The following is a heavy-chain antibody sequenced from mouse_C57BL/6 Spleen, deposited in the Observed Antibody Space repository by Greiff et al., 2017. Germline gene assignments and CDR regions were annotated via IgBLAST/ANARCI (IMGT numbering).Heavy chain of an antibody. CDR2: IHPNSGST. J-gene: IGHJ3*01. D-gene: IGHD2-5*01. CDR3: ARLYSNYVAY. V-gene: IGHV1-64*01. Sequence: QVQLQQPGAELVKPGASVKLSCKASGYTFTSYWMHWVKQRPGQGLEWIGMIHPNSGSTNYNEKFKSKATLTVDKSSSTAYMQLSSLTSEDSAVYYCARLYSNYVAYWGQGTLVTVSA. CDR1: GYTFTSYW.